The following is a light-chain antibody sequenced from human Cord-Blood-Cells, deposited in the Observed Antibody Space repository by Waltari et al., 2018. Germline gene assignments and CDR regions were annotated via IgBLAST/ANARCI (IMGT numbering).Light chain of an antibody. CDR2: EVS. CDR3: SSYTSSSTV. V-gene: IGLV2-14*01. CDR1: SSDVGGYNY. J-gene: IGLJ2*01. Sequence: QSALTQPASVSGSPGQSIPLSCTGTSSDVGGYNYVSWYQQHPGKAPKLMIYEVSNRPSGVSNRFSGSKSGNTASLTISGLQAEDEADYYCSSYTSSSTVFGGGTKLTVL.